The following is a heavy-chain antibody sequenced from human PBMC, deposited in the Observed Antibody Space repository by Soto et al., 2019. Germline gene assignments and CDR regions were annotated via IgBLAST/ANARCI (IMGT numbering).Heavy chain of an antibody. CDR1: GGSISSGGYS. Sequence: QLQLQESGSGLVTPSQTLSLTCAVSGGSISSGGYSWSWIRQPPGKGLEWIGYIYRSGSTYYNPTLHSRSTISVARSMNLFSLKLSSVTAAATAVYYCTRTPTPWGQGTLITFSS. J-gene: IGHJ5*02. CDR3: TRTPTP. V-gene: IGHV4-30-2*01. CDR2: IYRSGST. D-gene: IGHD1-26*01.